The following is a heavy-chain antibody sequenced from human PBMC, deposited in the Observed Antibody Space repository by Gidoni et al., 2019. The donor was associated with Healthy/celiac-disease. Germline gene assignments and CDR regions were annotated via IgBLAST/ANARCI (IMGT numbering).Heavy chain of an antibody. J-gene: IGHJ6*02. V-gene: IGHV3-74*01. CDR1: GFTFSSYW. Sequence: EVQLVESGGGLVQPGGYLRLSCAASGFTFSSYWMHWVRQAPGKGLVWVSRINRDGSSTSYADSVKGRFTISRDNAKNTLDLQMNSLRAEDTAVYYCARAGRYGMDVWGQGTTVTVSS. CDR2: INRDGSST. CDR3: ARAGRYGMDV.